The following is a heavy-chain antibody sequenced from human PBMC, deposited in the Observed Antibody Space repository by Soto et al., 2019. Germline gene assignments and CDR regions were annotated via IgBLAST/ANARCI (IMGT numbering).Heavy chain of an antibody. CDR3: ANQGAARLSGAGNDY. D-gene: IGHD6-6*01. CDR1: GFTFISYA. Sequence: GGSLRLSCAASGFTFISYAMSWVRQAPWKGLEWVSAISGSGGSTYYADSVKGRFTISRDNSKNTLYLQMNSLRAEDTAVYYCANQGAARLSGAGNDYWGQGTLVTVSS. CDR2: ISGSGGST. V-gene: IGHV3-23*01. J-gene: IGHJ4*02.